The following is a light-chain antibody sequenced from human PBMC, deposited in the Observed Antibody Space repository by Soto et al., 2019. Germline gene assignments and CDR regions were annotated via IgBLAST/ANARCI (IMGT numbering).Light chain of an antibody. CDR2: KAS. CDR3: QQYNSYPWT. Sequence: DIQMTQSPSTLSASVGDRVTITCRASQSISSWLAWYQQKPGKAPKLLIYKASSLESGVPSRFSGSGSGTDFTLNISSLQPDEFATYYCQQYNSYPWTFGQGTKVEIK. J-gene: IGKJ1*01. CDR1: QSISSW. V-gene: IGKV1-5*03.